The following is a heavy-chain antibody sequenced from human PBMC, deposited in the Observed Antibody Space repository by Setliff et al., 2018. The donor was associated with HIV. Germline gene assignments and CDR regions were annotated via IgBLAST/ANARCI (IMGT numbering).Heavy chain of an antibody. J-gene: IGHJ4*02. CDR3: ARVFGPFDY. CDR2: ISYDGSKK. V-gene: IGHV3-30*14. D-gene: IGHD3-10*02. Sequence: GVCLRLSCAASGFTFSRYGMHWVRQAPGKGLEWVAFISYDGSKKYDADFVKGRFTISRDNSKNTLYLQMNSLRAEDTAVYYCARVFGPFDYWGQGTLVTVSS. CDR1: GFTFSRYG.